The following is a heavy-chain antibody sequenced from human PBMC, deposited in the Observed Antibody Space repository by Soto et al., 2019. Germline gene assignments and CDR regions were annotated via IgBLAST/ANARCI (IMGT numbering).Heavy chain of an antibody. CDR1: GFTFSSYW. J-gene: IGHJ6*02. D-gene: IGHD2-21*01. V-gene: IGHV3-74*01. CDR3: ARRDQIAHYYRLAV. Sequence: GGSLRLSCAASGFTFSSYWMNWVRQAPGKGLVWVSRINSDGSTTGYVDSVKGRFTISRDNAKNTLYLQMNSLRAEDTAVYYCARRDQIAHYYRLAVWGQGTTVTVSS. CDR2: INSDGSTT.